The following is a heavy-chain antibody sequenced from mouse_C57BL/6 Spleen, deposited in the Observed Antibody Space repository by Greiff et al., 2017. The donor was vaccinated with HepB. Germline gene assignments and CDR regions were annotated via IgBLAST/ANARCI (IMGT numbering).Heavy chain of an antibody. CDR2: INPNNGGT. CDR1: GYTFTDYN. CDR3: ARGGDNYGEIDY. J-gene: IGHJ2*01. V-gene: IGHV1-18*01. D-gene: IGHD1-1*01. Sequence: EVQLQESGPELVKPGASVKISCKASGYTFTDYNMDWVKQSHGKSLEWIGDINPNNGGTIYNQKFKGKATLTVDKSSSTAYMELRSLTSEDTAVYYCARGGDNYGEIDYWGQGTTLTVSS.